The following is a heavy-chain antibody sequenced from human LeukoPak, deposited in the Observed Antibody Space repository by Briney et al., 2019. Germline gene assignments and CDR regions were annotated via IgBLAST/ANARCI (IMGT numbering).Heavy chain of an antibody. D-gene: IGHD1-26*01. V-gene: IGHV3-9*01. CDR1: GFTFDDYA. Sequence: GRSLRLSCAASGFTFDDYAMHWVRQAPGKGLEWVSGISWNSGSIGYADSVKGRFTISRDNSKNTLYLQMNSLRAEDTAVYYCARETGGSYTKWGQGTLVTASS. CDR3: ARETGGSYTK. J-gene: IGHJ4*02. CDR2: ISWNSGSI.